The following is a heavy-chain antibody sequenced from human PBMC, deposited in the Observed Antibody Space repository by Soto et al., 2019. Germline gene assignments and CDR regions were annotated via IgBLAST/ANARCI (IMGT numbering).Heavy chain of an antibody. CDR3: ARARVVPAASQMDV. CDR2: ISSSSSYI. V-gene: IGHV3-21*01. Sequence: EVQLVESGGGLVKPGGSLRLSCAASGFTFSSYSMNWVRQAPGKGLEWVSSISSSSSYIYYADSVKGRFTISRDNAKKSLYLQMNSLRAEDTAVYYCARARVVPAASQMDVWGKGTTVTVSS. J-gene: IGHJ6*04. D-gene: IGHD2-2*01. CDR1: GFTFSSYS.